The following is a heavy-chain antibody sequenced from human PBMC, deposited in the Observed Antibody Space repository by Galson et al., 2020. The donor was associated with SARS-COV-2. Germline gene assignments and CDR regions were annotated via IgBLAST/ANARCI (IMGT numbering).Heavy chain of an antibody. J-gene: IGHJ4*02. CDR1: GYTFTSYY. V-gene: IGHV1-46*01. CDR2: INPSGGST. CDR3: ARARVLLWFGEGLDY. D-gene: IGHD3-10*01. Sequence: ASVKVSCKASGYTFTSYYMHWVRQAPGQGLEWMGIINPSGGSTSYAQKFQGRVTMTRDTSTSTVYMELSSLRSEDTAVYYCARARVLLWFGEGLDYWGQGTLVTVSS.